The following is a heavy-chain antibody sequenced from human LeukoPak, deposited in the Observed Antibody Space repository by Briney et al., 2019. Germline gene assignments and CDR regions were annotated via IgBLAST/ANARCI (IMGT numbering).Heavy chain of an antibody. CDR2: ISGSGGST. D-gene: IGHD4-17*01. CDR3: AKDGDYGDYSIFDY. Sequence: GGTLRLSCAASGFSFSSYGMSWVRQAPGKGLEWVSAISGSGGSTYYADSVKGRFTISRDNSKNTLYLQMNSLRAEDTAVYYCAKDGDYGDYSIFDYWGQGTLVTVSS. V-gene: IGHV3-23*01. J-gene: IGHJ4*02. CDR1: GFSFSSYG.